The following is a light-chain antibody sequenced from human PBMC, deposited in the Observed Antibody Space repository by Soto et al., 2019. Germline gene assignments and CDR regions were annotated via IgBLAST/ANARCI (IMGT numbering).Light chain of an antibody. CDR2: GVS. CDR1: QTVNRNY. CDR3: QQYIDSRT. V-gene: IGKV3-20*01. J-gene: IGKJ1*01. Sequence: EIVLTQSPGILALSLGDGATLSCRASQTVNRNYLAWYLQKPGQPPRLLIYGVSNRATGVPDRFSGGGSGTDFTLTIARLEADDLGTYYCQQYIDSRTFGQGTRVE.